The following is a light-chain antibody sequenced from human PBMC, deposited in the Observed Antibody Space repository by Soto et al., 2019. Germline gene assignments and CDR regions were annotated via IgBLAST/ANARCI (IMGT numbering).Light chain of an antibody. J-gene: IGKJ1*01. CDR2: KAS. CDR3: QQYNDNWT. Sequence: DIQMTQSPSTLSASVGDRVTITCRASQSISSWLAWYQQKPGKAPKLLIYKASTLQSGVPSRFSGSGSGTEFSVTISSLQTDEFATYYCQQYNDNWTFGQGTKVYIK. V-gene: IGKV1-5*03. CDR1: QSISSW.